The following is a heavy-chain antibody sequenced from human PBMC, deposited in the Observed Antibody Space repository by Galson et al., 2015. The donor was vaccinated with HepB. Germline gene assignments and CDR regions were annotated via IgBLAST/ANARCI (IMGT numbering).Heavy chain of an antibody. D-gene: IGHD3-10*01. CDR2: IKSKTDGGTT. Sequence: SLRLSCAASGFTFSNAWMSWVRQAPGKGLEWVGRIKSKTDGGTTDYAAPVKGRFTISRDDSKNTLYLQMNSLKTEDTAVYYCTNFLSGRVLLWFGESSPLNDYWGQGTLVTVSS. V-gene: IGHV3-15*01. J-gene: IGHJ4*02. CDR3: TNFLSGRVLLWFGESSPLNDY. CDR1: GFTFSNAW.